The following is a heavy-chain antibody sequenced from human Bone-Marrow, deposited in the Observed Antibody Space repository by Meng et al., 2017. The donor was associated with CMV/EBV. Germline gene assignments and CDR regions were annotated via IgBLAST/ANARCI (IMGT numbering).Heavy chain of an antibody. CDR3: AKDNTPYQLPEYFQH. CDR1: GFPFSSYA. J-gene: IGHJ1*01. V-gene: IGHV3-23*01. Sequence: SGFPFSSYAMSWVRQAPGKGLEWVSAISGSGGSTYYADSVKGRFTISRDNSKNTLYLQMNSLRAEDTAVYYCAKDNTPYQLPEYFQHWGQGTLVTVSS. CDR2: ISGSGGST. D-gene: IGHD2-2*01.